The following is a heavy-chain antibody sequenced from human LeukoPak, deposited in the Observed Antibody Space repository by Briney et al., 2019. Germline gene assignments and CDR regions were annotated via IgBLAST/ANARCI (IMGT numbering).Heavy chain of an antibody. D-gene: IGHD4-17*01. CDR1: GFTFSGSA. CDR2: IRSKANSYAT. CDR3: TRHYDPRRPHTVTTPDAFDI. V-gene: IGHV3-73*01. J-gene: IGHJ3*02. Sequence: GGSLRLSCAASGFTFSGSAMHWVRQASGKGLEWVGRIRSKANSYATAYAASVKGRFTISRDDSKNTAYLQMNSLKTEDTAVYYCTRHYDPRRPHTVTTPDAFDIWGQGTMVTVSS.